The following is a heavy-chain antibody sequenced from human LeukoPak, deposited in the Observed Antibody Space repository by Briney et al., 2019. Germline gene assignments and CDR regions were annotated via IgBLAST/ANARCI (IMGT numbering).Heavy chain of an antibody. CDR1: GFTFSSYA. J-gene: IGHJ6*03. CDR3: AKGGIPTGPYYYFYYMDV. Sequence: GGSLRLSCAASGFTFSSYAMSWVRQAPGKGLEWVSAISGSGGSTYYADSVKGRFTISRDNSKNTLYLQMNSLRAEDTAVYHCAKGGIPTGPYYYFYYMDVWGNGTTVTVSS. V-gene: IGHV3-23*01. CDR2: ISGSGGST. D-gene: IGHD3/OR15-3a*01.